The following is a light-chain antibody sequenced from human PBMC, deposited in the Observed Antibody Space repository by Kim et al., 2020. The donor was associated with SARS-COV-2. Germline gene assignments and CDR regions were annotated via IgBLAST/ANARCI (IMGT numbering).Light chain of an antibody. CDR1: SGSIASTY. V-gene: IGLV6-57*03. J-gene: IGLJ3*02. Sequence: KTVIISCTRSSGSIASTYVQWYRLRPGSAPTTVIYETNQRPSGVPDRFSGSIDGSANSASLTISGLKTEDEADYYCQSYYSSNSWVFGGGTQLTV. CDR3: QSYYSSNSWV. CDR2: ETN.